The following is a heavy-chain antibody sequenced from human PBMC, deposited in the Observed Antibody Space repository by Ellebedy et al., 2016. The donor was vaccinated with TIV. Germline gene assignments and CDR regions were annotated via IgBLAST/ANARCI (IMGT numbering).Heavy chain of an antibody. CDR2: INQDGSET. V-gene: IGHV3-7*01. D-gene: IGHD2-15*01. Sequence: GESLKISCEASVFTFSSSWMTWVRRAPGKGLEWVANINQDGSETYCVDSVKGRFTISRDDAKNSVYLQMNSLRVEDTAMYYCARSQGRPGIFRHWGQGTLVTVSS. CDR1: VFTFSSSW. CDR3: ARSQGRPGIFRH. J-gene: IGHJ4*02.